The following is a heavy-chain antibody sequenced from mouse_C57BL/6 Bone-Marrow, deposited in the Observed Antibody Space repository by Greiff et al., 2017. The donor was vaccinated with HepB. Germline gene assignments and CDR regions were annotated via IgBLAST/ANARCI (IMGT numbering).Heavy chain of an antibody. CDR1: GYTFTSYW. CDR3: TGDYYVSSPHYFDY. J-gene: IGHJ2*01. D-gene: IGHD1-1*01. Sequence: VQLQQSGPVLARPGASVKMSCKTSGYTFTSYWMHWVKQRPGQGLEWIGAIYPGNSDTSYNQKFKGKAKLTAVTSASTAYMELSSLTNEDSAVYYCTGDYYVSSPHYFDYWGQGTTLTVSS. CDR2: IYPGNSDT. V-gene: IGHV1-5*01.